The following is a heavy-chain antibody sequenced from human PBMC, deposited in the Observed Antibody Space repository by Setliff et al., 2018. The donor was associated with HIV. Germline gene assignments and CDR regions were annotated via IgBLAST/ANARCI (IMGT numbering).Heavy chain of an antibody. Sequence: SETLSLTCAVYGGSFSGYYWSWIRQPPGKGLEWIGEINHSGSTNYNPSLKNRVAISVDTSKNQFSLKLSSVTAADTAMYYCARSYYDFWNGLPRSFDVWGQGTMVTVSS. CDR2: INHSGST. J-gene: IGHJ3*01. V-gene: IGHV4-34*01. D-gene: IGHD3-3*01. CDR3: ARSYYDFWNGLPRSFDV. CDR1: GGSFSGYY.